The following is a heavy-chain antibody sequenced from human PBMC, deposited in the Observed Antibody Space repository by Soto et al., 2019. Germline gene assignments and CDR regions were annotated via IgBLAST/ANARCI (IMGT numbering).Heavy chain of an antibody. CDR1: GGTFSSYA. J-gene: IGHJ5*02. D-gene: IGHD3-22*01. CDR2: IIPIFGTA. V-gene: IGHV1-69*01. Sequence: QVQLVQSGAKVKKPGSSVKVSCKASGGTFSSYAISWVRQAPGQGLEWMGGIIPIFGTANYAQKFQGRVTITADESTSTAYMELSSLRSADTAVYYCARVDSSGYYYSYWFDPWGQGTLVTVSS. CDR3: ARVDSSGYYYSYWFDP.